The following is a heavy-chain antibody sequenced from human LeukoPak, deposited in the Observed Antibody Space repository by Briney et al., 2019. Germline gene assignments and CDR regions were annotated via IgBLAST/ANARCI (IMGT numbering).Heavy chain of an antibody. CDR2: INPNSGGT. D-gene: IGHD1-26*01. J-gene: IGHJ4*02. V-gene: IGHV1-2*02. CDR1: GYTFTGYY. CDR3: ARFRIVGAALDY. Sequence: ASVKVSCKASGYTFTGYYMHWVRQAPGQGLEWMGWINPNSGGTNYAQKFQGRVTMTRDTSISTAYMELSRLRSDDTAVYYCARFRIVGAALDYWGQGTLVTVSS.